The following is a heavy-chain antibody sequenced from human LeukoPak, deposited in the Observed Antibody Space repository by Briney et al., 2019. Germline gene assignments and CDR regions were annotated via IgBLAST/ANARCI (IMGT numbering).Heavy chain of an antibody. J-gene: IGHJ1*01. V-gene: IGHV4-4*07. CDR3: ARGDYYGSGYFQH. Sequence: SETLSLTCTVSGGSISSYYWIWLRQPAGKGLEWIGRIYTSGSTNYNPSLKSRVTMSVDTSKNQFSLKLSSVTAADTAVYYCARGDYYGSGYFQHWGQGTLVTVSS. CDR1: GGSISSYY. D-gene: IGHD3-10*01. CDR2: IYTSGST.